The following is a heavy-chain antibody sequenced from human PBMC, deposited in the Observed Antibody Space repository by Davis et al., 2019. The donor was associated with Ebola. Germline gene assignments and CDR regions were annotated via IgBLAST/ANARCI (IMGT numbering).Heavy chain of an antibody. CDR2: IYTSGST. V-gene: IGHV4-4*07. CDR3: ARNREAARGTDFFDY. CDR1: GGSISSYY. J-gene: IGHJ4*02. D-gene: IGHD6-6*01. Sequence: PSETLSLTCTVSGGSISSYYWSWIRQPAGKGLEWIGRIYTSGSTNYNPSLNSRVTISVDTSKNQFSLILTSMTAADTAVYYCARNREAARGTDFFDYWGQGTQVTVSS.